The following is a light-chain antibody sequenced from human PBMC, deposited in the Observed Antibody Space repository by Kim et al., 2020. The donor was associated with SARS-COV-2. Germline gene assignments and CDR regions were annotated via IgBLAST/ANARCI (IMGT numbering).Light chain of an antibody. CDR2: GKN. Sequence: LEPAVTVTSQGDNLRSYYTNWCHQRPGQATLLVIYGKNNRPSGIPDRFSGSSSGNTASLTITGAQAEDEPDYYCSARDSNDNQLVFGGGTTLTVL. CDR1: NLRSYY. CDR3: SARDSNDNQLV. V-gene: IGLV3-19*01. J-gene: IGLJ2*01.